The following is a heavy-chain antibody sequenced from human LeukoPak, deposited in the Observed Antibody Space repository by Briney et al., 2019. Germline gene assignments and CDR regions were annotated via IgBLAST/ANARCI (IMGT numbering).Heavy chain of an antibody. J-gene: IGHJ4*02. CDR2: ISSSGSTI. D-gene: IGHD5-24*01. V-gene: IGHV3-48*03. CDR3: ARDTGMATSFDY. Sequence: GSLRLSCAASGFTFSSYEMNWVRQAPGKGLEWVSYISSSGSTIYYADSVKGRFTISRDNAKNSLYLQMNSLRAEDTAVYYCARDTGMATSFDYWGQGTLVTVSS. CDR1: GFTFSSYE.